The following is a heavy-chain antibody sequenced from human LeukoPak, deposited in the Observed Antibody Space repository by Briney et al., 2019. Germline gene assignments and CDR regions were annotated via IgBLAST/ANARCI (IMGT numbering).Heavy chain of an antibody. J-gene: IGHJ4*02. Sequence: GSSVKVSCKASGGTFSSYAISWVRQAPGQGLEWMGGIIPIFGTANYAQKFQGRVTITADESTSTAYMELSSLRSEDTAVYYCARDHYDYVWGSYENWGQGTLVTVSS. CDR3: ARDHYDYVWGSYEN. CDR2: IIPIFGTA. V-gene: IGHV1-69*01. D-gene: IGHD3-16*01. CDR1: GGTFSSYA.